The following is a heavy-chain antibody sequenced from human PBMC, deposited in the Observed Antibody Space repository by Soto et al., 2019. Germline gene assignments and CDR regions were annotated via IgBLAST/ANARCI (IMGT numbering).Heavy chain of an antibody. CDR2: IYWDDDK. CDR3: AHKSLGMGYFDY. Sequence: QITLKESGPTLVKPTQTLTLTCTFSGFSLITGGVGVGWIRQPPGKALEWLALIYWDDDKRYSPSLKSRHTIPTHTSNNQVLLTMTNMDPVDTATYYSAHKSLGMGYFDYWGQGTLVTVSS. CDR1: GFSLITGGVG. J-gene: IGHJ4*02. V-gene: IGHV2-5*02. D-gene: IGHD3-10*01.